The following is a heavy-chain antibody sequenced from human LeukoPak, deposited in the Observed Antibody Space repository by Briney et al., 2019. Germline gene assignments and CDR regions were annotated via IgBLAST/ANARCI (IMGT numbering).Heavy chain of an antibody. CDR2: IWSNGINK. CDR1: GFTFSSYG. V-gene: IGHV3-33*01. J-gene: IGHJ4*02. Sequence: GRSLRLSCAASGFTFSSYGMHWVRRVPGKGLEWVAIIWSNGINKYYADAVKDRFTISRDNSKNTTYLQMNSLRAEDTAIYYCARGGRYYGSGSYYNHFDYWGQGTLVTVST. D-gene: IGHD3-10*01. CDR3: ARGGRYYGSGSYYNHFDY.